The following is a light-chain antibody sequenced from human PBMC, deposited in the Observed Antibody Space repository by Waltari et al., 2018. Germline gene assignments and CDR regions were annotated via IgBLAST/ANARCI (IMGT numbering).Light chain of an antibody. CDR2: LGS. CDR3: MQSLRALWT. V-gene: IGKV2-28*01. Sequence: DIVVTQSPLSLPVTPGEPASISCRSSQSLLHSNGYNYLDWYLQKPGQSPQLLIYLGSNRASGVPDRFSGSVSGTDFTLKISRVEAEDVGVYYCMQSLRALWTFGQGTKVEIK. CDR1: QSLLHSNGYNY. J-gene: IGKJ1*01.